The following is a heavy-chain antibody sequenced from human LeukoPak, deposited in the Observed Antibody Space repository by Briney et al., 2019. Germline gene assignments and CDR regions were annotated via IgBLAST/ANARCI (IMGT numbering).Heavy chain of an antibody. J-gene: IGHJ5*02. Sequence: GASVKVSCKASGYTFTSYYMHWVRQAPGQGLEWMGIIIPSGGSTSYAQKLQGRVTMTTDTSTSTAYMELRSLRSDDTAVYYCARDLYYYDSSGYHHWGQGTLVTVSS. V-gene: IGHV1-46*01. CDR1: GYTFTSYY. D-gene: IGHD3-22*01. CDR2: IIPSGGST. CDR3: ARDLYYYDSSGYHH.